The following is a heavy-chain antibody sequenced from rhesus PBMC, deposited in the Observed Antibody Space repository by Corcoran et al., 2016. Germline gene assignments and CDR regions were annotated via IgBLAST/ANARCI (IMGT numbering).Heavy chain of an antibody. CDR2: ISGSSGST. CDR1: GGSISSSNW. V-gene: IGHV4-65*01. CDR3: ASSYQARLFGLVIDAFDF. Sequence: QVQLQESGPGLVKPSETLSLTCAVSGGSISSSNWWSWIRQPPGKGLEWSGYISGSSGSTYYNHSLKSRVTISTDTSKNQFSLKLSSVTAADTAVYYCASSYQARLFGLVIDAFDFWGQGLRVTVSS. J-gene: IGHJ3*01. D-gene: IGHD3-3*01.